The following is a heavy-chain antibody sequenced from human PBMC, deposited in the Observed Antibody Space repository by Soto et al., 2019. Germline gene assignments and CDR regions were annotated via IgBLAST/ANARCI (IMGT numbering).Heavy chain of an antibody. Sequence: QVQLQESGPGLVKPSQTLSLTCTVSGGSISSGGYYWSWIRQHPGKGLEWIGYIYYSGSTYYNPSLRSRVTISVDTSKNQFSLKLSSVTAADTAVYYCARVAYGSESWYFDLWGRGTLVTVSS. D-gene: IGHD3-10*01. V-gene: IGHV4-31*03. CDR2: IYYSGST. J-gene: IGHJ2*01. CDR1: GGSISSGGYY. CDR3: ARVAYGSESWYFDL.